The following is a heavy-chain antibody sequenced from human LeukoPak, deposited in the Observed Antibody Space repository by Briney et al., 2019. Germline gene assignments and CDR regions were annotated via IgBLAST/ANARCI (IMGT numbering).Heavy chain of an antibody. J-gene: IGHJ4*02. V-gene: IGHV1-2*02. CDR1: GYTFTGYY. Sequence: ASVKVSCKASGYTFTGYYMHWVRQAPGQGLEWMGWINPNSGGTNYAQKFQGRVTMTRDTSISTAYMELSRLRSDDTAVYYCARAVCSSSWENFDYWGQGTLVTVSS. D-gene: IGHD6-13*01. CDR3: ARAVCSSSWENFDY. CDR2: INPNSGGT.